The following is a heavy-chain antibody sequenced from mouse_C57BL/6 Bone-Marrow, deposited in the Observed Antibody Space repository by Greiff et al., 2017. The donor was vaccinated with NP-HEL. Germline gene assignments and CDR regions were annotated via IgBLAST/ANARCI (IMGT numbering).Heavy chain of an antibody. CDR1: GYTFTDYY. D-gene: IGHD4-1*01. Sequence: EVQLQQSGPELVKPGASVKISCKASGYTFTDYYMNWVKQSHGKSLEWIGDINPNNGGTSYNQKFKGKATLTVDKSSSTAYMELRSLTSEDSAVYYCARYWVPYAMDYWGQGTSVTVSS. CDR2: INPNNGGT. J-gene: IGHJ4*01. CDR3: ARYWVPYAMDY. V-gene: IGHV1-26*01.